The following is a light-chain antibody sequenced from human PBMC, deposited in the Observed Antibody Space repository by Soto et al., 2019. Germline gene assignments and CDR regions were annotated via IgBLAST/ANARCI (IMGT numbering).Light chain of an antibody. V-gene: IGKV4-1*01. J-gene: IGKJ4*02. CDR2: WAS. Sequence: DIVMSQSPDSLAASLGERATINCKSSQSLLYDSNNKNYLAWYQQKPGQPPKLLIYWASMRESGVPDRFSGSGSGTDFTLTITSLQAEDVAVYYCQQYYSLPLTFGGGTKVEIK. CDR1: QSLLYDSNNKNY. CDR3: QQYYSLPLT.